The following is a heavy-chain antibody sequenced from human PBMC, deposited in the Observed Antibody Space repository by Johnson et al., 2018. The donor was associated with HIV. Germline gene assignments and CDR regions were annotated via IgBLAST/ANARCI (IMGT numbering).Heavy chain of an antibody. J-gene: IGHJ3*02. D-gene: IGHD5-12*01. CDR2: IYTGGST. CDR1: GFTFSSYW. CDR3: ARDRVATIRGVNAFDI. Sequence: MQLVESGGGLVQPGGSLRLSCAASGFTFSSYWMNWVRQAPGKGLEWVSVIYTGGSTYYADSVRGRFTISRDNSNNTLYLQMNSLRVEDTAVYYCARDRVATIRGVNAFDIWGQGTGVTVSS. V-gene: IGHV3-66*01.